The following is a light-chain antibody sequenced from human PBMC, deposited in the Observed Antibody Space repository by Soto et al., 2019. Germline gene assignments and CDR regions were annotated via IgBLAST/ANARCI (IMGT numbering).Light chain of an antibody. CDR1: QSVSSN. V-gene: IGKV3-15*01. CDR2: GAS. CDR3: QQYNNWPPVT. Sequence: EIVVTQSPATLSVSPGERATLSCRASQSVSSNLAWYQQKPGQAPRLLIYGASTRATGIPARFSGSGSGTEFTLTISSLQSEDLAVYYCQQYNNWPPVTFGQGTKVDIK. J-gene: IGKJ1*01.